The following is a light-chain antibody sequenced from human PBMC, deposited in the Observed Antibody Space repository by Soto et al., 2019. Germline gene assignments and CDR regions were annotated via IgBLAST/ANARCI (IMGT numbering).Light chain of an antibody. J-gene: IGKJ4*01. CDR2: DAS. CDR1: QSVGNS. V-gene: IGKV3-11*01. Sequence: PGERATLSCRASQSVGNSLLWYQQKPGQAPRLLIYDASNRATGIPARFSGSGSGTDFTLTISSLEPEDFAVYYCQQRSNWPLTFGGGTKVDIK. CDR3: QQRSNWPLT.